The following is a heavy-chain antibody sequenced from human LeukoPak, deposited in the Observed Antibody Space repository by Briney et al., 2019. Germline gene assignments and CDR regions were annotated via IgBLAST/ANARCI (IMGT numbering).Heavy chain of an antibody. CDR2: ISYDGSNK. D-gene: IGHD2-8*01. J-gene: IGHJ4*02. V-gene: IGHV3-30*03. CDR3: ATVYFGY. CDR1: GFTFSSYG. Sequence: GGSLRLSCAASGFTFSSYGMHWVRQAPGKGLEWVAVISYDGSNKYYADSVKGRFTISRDNSKNTLYLQMNSLRAKDTAVYYCATVYFGYWGQGTLVTVSS.